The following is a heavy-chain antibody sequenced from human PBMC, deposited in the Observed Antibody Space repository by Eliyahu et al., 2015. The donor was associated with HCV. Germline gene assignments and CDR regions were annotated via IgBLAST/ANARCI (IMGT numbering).Heavy chain of an antibody. V-gene: IGHV1-46*03. CDR3: ARDEDWTHYFDY. CDR2: INPSGGST. J-gene: IGHJ4*02. CDR1: XXXFXSYY. D-gene: IGHD3/OR15-3a*01. Sequence: QVQLVQSGAXVKKPXASVXVSCXASXXXFXSYYMHWVRQAPGQGLEWMGIINPSGGSTSYAQKFQGRVTMTRDTSTSTVYMELSSLRSEDTAVYYCARDEDWTHYFDYWGQGTLVTVSS.